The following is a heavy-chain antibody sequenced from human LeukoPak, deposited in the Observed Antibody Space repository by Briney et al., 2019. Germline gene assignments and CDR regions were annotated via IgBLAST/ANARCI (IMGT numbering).Heavy chain of an antibody. CDR2: IYYSGST. CDR3: ARHGFRGDGYNWAANWFDP. J-gene: IGHJ5*02. V-gene: IGHV4-59*08. CDR1: GGSISSYY. D-gene: IGHD5-24*01. Sequence: TSEILSLTCTVSGGSISSYYWSWIRQPPGKGLEWIGYIYYSGSTNYNPSLKSRVTISVDTSKNQFSLKLSSVTAADTAVYYCARHGFRGDGYNWAANWFDPWGQGTLVTDSS.